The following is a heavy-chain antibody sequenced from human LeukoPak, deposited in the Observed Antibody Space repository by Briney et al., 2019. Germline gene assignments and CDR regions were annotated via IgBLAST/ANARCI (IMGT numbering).Heavy chain of an antibody. Sequence: PGGSLRLSCAASGFTVSSNYMSWVRQAPGKGLEWVSVIYSGGSTYYADSVKGRFTISRDNSKNTLYLQMNSLRAEDTAVYYCARDRIFEVVKYYYYYGMDVWGQGTTVTVSS. D-gene: IGHD3-3*02. CDR2: IYSGGST. CDR3: ARDRIFEVVKYYYYYGMDV. V-gene: IGHV3-53*01. J-gene: IGHJ6*02. CDR1: GFTVSSNY.